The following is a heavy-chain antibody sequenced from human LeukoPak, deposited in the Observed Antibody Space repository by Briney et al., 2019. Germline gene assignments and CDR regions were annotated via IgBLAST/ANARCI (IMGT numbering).Heavy chain of an antibody. Sequence: GGSLRLSCAASGFTVSSNYMSWVRQAPGKGLEWVSVIYSGGRTYYADSVKGRFTISRDNSNHMLYLQMNSLIAEDTAIYYCAKDDDWLRFEHWGRGTPVSVSS. CDR3: AKDDDWLRFEH. D-gene: IGHD5-12*01. J-gene: IGHJ4*02. CDR2: IYSGGRT. V-gene: IGHV3-53*01. CDR1: GFTVSSNY.